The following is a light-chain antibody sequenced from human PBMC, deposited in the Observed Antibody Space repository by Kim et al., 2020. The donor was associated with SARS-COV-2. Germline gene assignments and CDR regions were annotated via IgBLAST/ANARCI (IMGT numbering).Light chain of an antibody. CDR3: QQRKICPLST. CDR1: QSIWPN. CDR2: ITP. V-gene: IGKV3-11*01. J-gene: IGKJ5*01. Sequence: SPAEKATRSPGARQSIWPNIAWYNQKPGDSPTLLLTITPRRGPGIPPTCCGSGCEADFSLSISSLGREDSAEYYCQQRKICPLSTFGQGTRLEIK.